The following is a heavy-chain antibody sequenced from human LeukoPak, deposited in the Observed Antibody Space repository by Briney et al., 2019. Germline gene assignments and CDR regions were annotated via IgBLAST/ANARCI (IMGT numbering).Heavy chain of an antibody. CDR3: AKDRSDYYYFDY. CDR2: FSGPLETT. Sequence: QPGESLRLSCVASGFTFNNYAMSWVRHVPGKRLEWVSTFSGPLETTYYAPSIEGRFIISRDNSRNTVSLQMNSLRAEDTAVYYCAKDRSDYYYFDYWGQGTLVTVSS. V-gene: IGHV3-23*01. J-gene: IGHJ4*02. CDR1: GFTFNNYA. D-gene: IGHD3-22*01.